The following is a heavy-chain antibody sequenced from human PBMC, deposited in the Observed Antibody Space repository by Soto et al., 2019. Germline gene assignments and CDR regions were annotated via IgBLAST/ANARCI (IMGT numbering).Heavy chain of an antibody. CDR1: GYSFTSYW. D-gene: IGHD6-13*01. CDR3: ARLGKQQLVNYGMDV. Sequence: GESLKISCKGSGYSFTSYWIGWVRQMPGKGLEWMGIIYPGDSDTRYSPSFQGQVTISADKSISTAYLQWSSLKASDTAMYYCARLGKQQLVNYGMDVWVQGTTVTVS. CDR2: IYPGDSDT. V-gene: IGHV5-51*01. J-gene: IGHJ6*02.